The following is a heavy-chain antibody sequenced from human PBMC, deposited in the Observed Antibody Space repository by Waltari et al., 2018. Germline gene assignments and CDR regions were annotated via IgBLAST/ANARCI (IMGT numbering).Heavy chain of an antibody. CDR1: GFTLTDYS. CDR3: ARGGSNGAFDI. Sequence: EVQLVESGGGLVQPGGSLRLSCAASGFTLTDYSLHWVRQAPGKGLVWVSRINRDGSSTIYADSLKGRFTISRDNAKNTLYLQMNSLRAEDTAVYYCARGGSNGAFDIWGQGTMVTVSS. CDR2: INRDGSST. J-gene: IGHJ3*02. D-gene: IGHD7-27*01. V-gene: IGHV3-74*01.